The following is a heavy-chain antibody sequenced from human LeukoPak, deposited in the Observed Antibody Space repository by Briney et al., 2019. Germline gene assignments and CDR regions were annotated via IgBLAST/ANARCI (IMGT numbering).Heavy chain of an antibody. CDR2: INPSGGST. J-gene: IGHJ6*03. V-gene: IGHV1-46*01. CDR3: ARDGVLRFLEWLPIDYYYMDV. Sequence: ASVKVSCKASGYTLTSYYMHWVRQAPGQGLEWMGIINPSGGSTSYAQKFQGRVTMTRDMSTSTVYMELSSLRSEDTAVYYCARDGVLRFLEWLPIDYYYMDVWGKGTTVTVSS. CDR1: GYTLTSYY. D-gene: IGHD3-3*01.